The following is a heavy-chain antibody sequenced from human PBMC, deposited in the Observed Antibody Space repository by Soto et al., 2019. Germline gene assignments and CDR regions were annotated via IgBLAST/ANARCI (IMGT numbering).Heavy chain of an antibody. V-gene: IGHV4-31*01. Sequence: QVQLQESGPGLVKPSQTLSLTCTVSGGSISSGGYYWSWIRQHPGKGLEWIGYIYYSGSTYYNPSNKRPFTLSVDTSKNQFSLKLSSVTAADTAVYYCARGADYDYIWGSYPAKMRRYYFDYWGQGTLVTVSS. CDR3: ARGADYDYIWGSYPAKMRRYYFDY. J-gene: IGHJ4*02. CDR1: GGSISSGGYY. D-gene: IGHD3-16*02. CDR2: IYYSGST.